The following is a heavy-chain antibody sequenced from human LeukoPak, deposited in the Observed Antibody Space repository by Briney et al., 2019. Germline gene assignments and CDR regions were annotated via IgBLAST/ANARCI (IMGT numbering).Heavy chain of an antibody. Sequence: SVKVSCKASGGTFSSYAISWVRQAPGQGLEWMGGIIPIFGTANYAQKFQGRVTITADESTSTAYMELSSLRSEDTAVYYCARAHVDIVATIPYWYFDHWGRGTLVTVSS. D-gene: IGHD5-12*01. CDR3: ARAHVDIVATIPYWYFDH. V-gene: IGHV1-69*13. J-gene: IGHJ2*01. CDR2: IIPIFGTA. CDR1: GGTFSSYA.